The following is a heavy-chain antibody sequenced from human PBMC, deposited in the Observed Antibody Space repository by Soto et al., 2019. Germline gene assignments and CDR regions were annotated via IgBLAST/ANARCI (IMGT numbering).Heavy chain of an antibody. J-gene: IGHJ5*01. CDR2: VSPNSGNT. Sequence: QVQLVQSGTEVKKPGASVKVSCKASGYTFTDYDINWVRQAPGQGLEWMGWVSPNSGNTVYAQKFQDRVTMTRDPSISTAYMELSNLRFEDTAMYYCARGRFYSETSTWFAYWGQGTPVTVSS. D-gene: IGHD2-2*01. V-gene: IGHV1-8*01. CDR1: GYTFTDYD. CDR3: ARGRFYSETSTWFAY.